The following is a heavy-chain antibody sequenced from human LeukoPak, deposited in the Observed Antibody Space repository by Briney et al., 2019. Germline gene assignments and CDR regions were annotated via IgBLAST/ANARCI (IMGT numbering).Heavy chain of an antibody. CDR2: ISGNGGNT. J-gene: IGHJ4*02. V-gene: IGHV3-23*01. Sequence: GGSLRLSCAASGFTFSSYGMHWVRQAPGKGLDWVSTISGNGGNTYYADSVKGRFTISRDNSKNTLYLQINTLRAEDMAVYYCAKVVISWGPTSQDYWGQGTLVTVSS. D-gene: IGHD6-13*01. CDR3: AKVVISWGPTSQDY. CDR1: GFTFSSYG.